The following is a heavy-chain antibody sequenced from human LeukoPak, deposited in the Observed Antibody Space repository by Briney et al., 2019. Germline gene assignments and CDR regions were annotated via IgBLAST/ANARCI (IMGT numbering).Heavy chain of an antibody. CDR1: EFTFNTYW. CDR2: IKYDGNEK. Sequence: PGGSLRLSCAASEFTFNTYWMSWVRQAPGKGLEWVANIKYDGNEKYYLESLKGRFTISRDNAKNSLFLQMNSLRAEDTAVYYCARGTSAFDIWGQGTMVTVSS. J-gene: IGHJ3*02. D-gene: IGHD3/OR15-3a*01. V-gene: IGHV3-7*01. CDR3: ARGTSAFDI.